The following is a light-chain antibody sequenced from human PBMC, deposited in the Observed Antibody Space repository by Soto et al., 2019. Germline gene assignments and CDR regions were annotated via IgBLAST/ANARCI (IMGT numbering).Light chain of an antibody. CDR2: GAS. J-gene: IGKJ1*01. CDR1: QNISNY. V-gene: IGKV3-15*01. CDR3: QQYNHWPPT. Sequence: ILLTQSPATLSLSRGKRSTLSCGASQNISNYLIWYQQKPGQAPILLIFGASTRATGLPARFSGSGSGTEFTLTITSLRSEDFAVYYCQQYNHWPPTFGHGTKVDIK.